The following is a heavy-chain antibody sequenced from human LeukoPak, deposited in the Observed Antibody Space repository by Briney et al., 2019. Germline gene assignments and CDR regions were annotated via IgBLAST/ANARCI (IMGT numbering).Heavy chain of an antibody. Sequence: GGSLRLSCAASGFTFSSYGMHWVRQAPGKGLEWVAVIWYDGSDKYYADSVKGRFTISRDNSKNTLYLQMNSLRAEDTAVYYCARDTAHYYDSSGYYDAFDIWGQGTMVTVSS. CDR1: GFTFSSYG. V-gene: IGHV3-33*01. D-gene: IGHD3-22*01. CDR2: IWYDGSDK. CDR3: ARDTAHYYDSSGYYDAFDI. J-gene: IGHJ3*02.